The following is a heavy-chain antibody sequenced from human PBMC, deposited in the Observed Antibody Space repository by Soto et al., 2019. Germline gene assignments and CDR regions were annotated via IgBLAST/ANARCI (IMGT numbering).Heavy chain of an antibody. D-gene: IGHD2-15*01. J-gene: IGHJ4*02. CDR2: NNPALNSA. CDR3: AGVSSRVSAVVAAC. CDR1: NDSLSSHF. Sequence: ASLKVSCKASNDSLSSHFIHRVRQAPVELLEWMGINNPALNSASYSKEFQGRLTLTSDMPSRTVNMQLSNWWSDDTAGYYCAGVSSRVSAVVAACWGQGTLVTFAS. V-gene: IGHV1-46*01.